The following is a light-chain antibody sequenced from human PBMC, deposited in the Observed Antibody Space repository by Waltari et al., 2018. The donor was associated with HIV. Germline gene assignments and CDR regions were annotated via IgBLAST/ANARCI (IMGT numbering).Light chain of an antibody. J-gene: IGLJ3*02. CDR3: SSYTTIYTWV. CDR2: DVS. CDR1: TSHIRKYTY. V-gene: IGLV2-14*01. Sequence: QSALTQPSSVSGSPGHSITLSSTGTTSHIRKYTYVLRFQHHPTKAPKLIIFDVSYRPSGVSNRFSGSKSGNTASLTISGLRPEDEADYYCSSYTTIYTWVFGGGTKLTVL.